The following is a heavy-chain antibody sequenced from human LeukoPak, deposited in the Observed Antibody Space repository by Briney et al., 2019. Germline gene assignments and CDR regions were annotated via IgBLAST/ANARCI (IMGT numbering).Heavy chain of an antibody. CDR1: GFTFSSYD. D-gene: IGHD6-13*01. CDR3: ARDSKQQLALDY. CDR2: IGTAGDT. Sequence: GGSLRLSCAASGFTFSSYDMNWVRQATGKGLEWVSAIGTAGDTYYPGSVKGRFTISRENAKNSLYLQMNSLRAGDTAVYYCARDSKQQLALDYWGQGTLVTVSS. J-gene: IGHJ4*02. V-gene: IGHV3-13*01.